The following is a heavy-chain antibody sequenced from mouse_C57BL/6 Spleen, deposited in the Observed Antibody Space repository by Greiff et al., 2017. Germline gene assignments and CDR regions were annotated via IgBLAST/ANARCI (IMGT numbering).Heavy chain of an antibody. CDR2: ISSGGSYT. Sequence: EVQLQQSGGDFVKPGGSLKLSCAASGFTFSSYGMSWVRQTPDKRLEWVATISSGGSYTYYPDSVKGRFSISRDNAKNTLFLQMSTVKSEDTAMYYCARHVDVGYYYDLDYWGQGTSLTVSS. V-gene: IGHV5-6*01. CDR3: ARHVDVGYYYDLDY. J-gene: IGHJ4*01. CDR1: GFTFSSYG.